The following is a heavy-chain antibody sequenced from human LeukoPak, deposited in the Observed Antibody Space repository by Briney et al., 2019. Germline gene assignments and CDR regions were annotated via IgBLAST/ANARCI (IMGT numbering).Heavy chain of an antibody. V-gene: IGHV3-21*01. J-gene: IGHJ6*02. CDR3: GRDHYYDYVWGSYRSAVYGMDV. D-gene: IGHD3-16*02. CDR2: ISSSSSYI. CDR1: GFTFSSYS. Sequence: GGSLRLSCAASGFTFSSYSMNWVRQAPGKGLEWVSSISSSSSYIYYADSVKGRFTISRDNAKNSLYLQMNSLRAEDTAVYYCGRDHYYDYVWGSYRSAVYGMDVWGQGTTVTVSS.